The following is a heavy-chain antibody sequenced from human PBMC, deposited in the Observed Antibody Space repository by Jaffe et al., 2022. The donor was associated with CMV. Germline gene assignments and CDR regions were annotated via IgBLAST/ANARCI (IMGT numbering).Heavy chain of an antibody. CDR3: VSAGRGDYGPLDS. Sequence: QVQLQESGPGLVKPSQTLSLTCSVSGGSVSSGDYYWHWIRQHPGQGLEWLGNFFYSGSTYYNPSLRSRISISVDTSKNQFSLKLNSVTAADTAVYYCVSAGRGDYGPLDSWGQGTLVTVSS. CDR2: FFYSGST. V-gene: IGHV4-31*03. CDR1: GGSVSSGDYY. J-gene: IGHJ4*02. D-gene: IGHD4-17*01.